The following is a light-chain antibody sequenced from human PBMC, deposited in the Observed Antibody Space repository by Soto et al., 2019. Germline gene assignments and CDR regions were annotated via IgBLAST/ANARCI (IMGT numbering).Light chain of an antibody. J-gene: IGKJ4*01. Sequence: EIVLTQSPATLSLSPGERATLSCRASQSVSSYLAWYQQKPGQAPRLLIYDASNRATGIPARFSGSGSGTDFTFTISSLEPDDFAVYYCQQHSNSPLTFGGGTIVDIK. V-gene: IGKV3-11*01. CDR1: QSVSSY. CDR3: QQHSNSPLT. CDR2: DAS.